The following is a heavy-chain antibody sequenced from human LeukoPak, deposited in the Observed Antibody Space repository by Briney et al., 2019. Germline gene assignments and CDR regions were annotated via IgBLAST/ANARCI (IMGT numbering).Heavy chain of an antibody. D-gene: IGHD3-10*01. CDR2: VYYSGST. V-gene: IGHV4-39*07. CDR1: GGSISSTSYF. Sequence: SETLSLTCTVSGGSISSTSYFWGWIRQPPGKGLEWIGTVYYSGSTYYNPSLKSRVTISVDTSKNQFSLKLSSVTAADTAVYYCARRGMVRGVRLRFDPWGQGTLVTVSS. J-gene: IGHJ5*02. CDR3: ARRGMVRGVRLRFDP.